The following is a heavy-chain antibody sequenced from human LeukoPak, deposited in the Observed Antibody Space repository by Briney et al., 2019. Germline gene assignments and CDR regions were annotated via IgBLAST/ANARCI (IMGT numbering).Heavy chain of an antibody. V-gene: IGHV1-2*02. CDR1: GYIFTGYY. D-gene: IGHD6-6*01. J-gene: IGHJ5*02. Sequence: ASVKVSCKTSGYIFTGYYMRWVRQAPGQGLEWMGWINPNNGGADYAQKFQGRVTMTRDTSISTAYMELSSLRSEDTAVYYCARDGDHSSSSLSWFDPWGQGTLVTVSS. CDR2: INPNNGGA. CDR3: ARDGDHSSSSLSWFDP.